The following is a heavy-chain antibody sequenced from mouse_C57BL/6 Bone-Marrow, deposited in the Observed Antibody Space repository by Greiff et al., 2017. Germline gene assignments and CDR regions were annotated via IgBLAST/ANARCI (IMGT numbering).Heavy chain of an antibody. CDR2: IDPNSGGT. J-gene: IGHJ3*01. CDR1: GYTFTSYW. V-gene: IGHV1-72*01. D-gene: IGHD2-5*01. Sequence: VQLQQPGAELVKPGASVKLSCKASGYTFTSYWMHWVKQRPGRGLEWIGRIDPNSGGTKYNEKFKSKATLTVDKPSSTAYMQLSSLTSEDSAVYYCASYSNNVAWFAYWGQGPRVTVSA. CDR3: ASYSNNVAWFAY.